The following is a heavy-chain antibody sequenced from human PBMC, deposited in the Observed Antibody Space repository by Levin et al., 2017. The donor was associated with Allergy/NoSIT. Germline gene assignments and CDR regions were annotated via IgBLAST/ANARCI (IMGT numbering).Heavy chain of an antibody. J-gene: IGHJ4*02. Sequence: GGSLRLSCAASGFTFSSYGMHWVRQAPGKGLEWVAVIWYDGSNKYYADSVKGRFTISRDNSKNTLYLQMNSLRAEDTAVYYCASNSGSCPGDYWGQGTLVTVSS. CDR1: GFTFSSYG. CDR3: ASNSGSCPGDY. V-gene: IGHV3-33*01. D-gene: IGHD1-26*01. CDR2: IWYDGSNK.